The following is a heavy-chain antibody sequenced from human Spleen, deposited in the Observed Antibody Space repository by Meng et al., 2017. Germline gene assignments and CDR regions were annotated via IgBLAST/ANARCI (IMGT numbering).Heavy chain of an antibody. CDR2: IYPGDSDT. CDR1: GYSFTTYW. D-gene: IGHD5-12*01. Sequence: KVSCKASGYSFTTYWIGWVRQMPGKGLEWVGIIYPGDSDTRYSPSFQGQVTISADTSINTAYLQWNSLKASDTAMFYCARRSGYDYGYYFDYWGQGTLVTVSS. J-gene: IGHJ4*02. V-gene: IGHV5-51*01. CDR3: ARRSGYDYGYYFDY.